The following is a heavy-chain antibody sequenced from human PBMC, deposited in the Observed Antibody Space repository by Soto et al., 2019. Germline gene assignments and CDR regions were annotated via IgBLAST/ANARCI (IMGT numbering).Heavy chain of an antibody. Sequence: PVESLKISCKGSGYIFTSYWISWVLQMPVKGLEWMGRIDPSDSYTNYSPSFQGHVTISADKSISTAYLQWSSLKASDTAMYYCARDPVYYDSSGYSDFDYWGQGTLVTVSS. J-gene: IGHJ4*02. CDR2: IDPSDSYT. D-gene: IGHD3-22*01. CDR1: GYIFTSYW. V-gene: IGHV5-10-1*01. CDR3: ARDPVYYDSSGYSDFDY.